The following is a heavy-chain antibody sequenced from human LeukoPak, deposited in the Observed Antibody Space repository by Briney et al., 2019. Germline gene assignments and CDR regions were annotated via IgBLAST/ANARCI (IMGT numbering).Heavy chain of an antibody. J-gene: IGHJ5*02. CDR2: INAGNGNT. D-gene: IGHD2-2*01. Sequence: ASVKVSCKASGYTFTSYAMHWVRQAPGQSLEWMGWINAGNGNTKYSQKFQGRVTITRDTSASTAYMELSSLRSEDTAVYYCARDPLGYCSSTSCYVGWFDPWGQGTLVTVSS. CDR3: ARDPLGYCSSTSCYVGWFDP. V-gene: IGHV1-3*01. CDR1: GYTFTSYA.